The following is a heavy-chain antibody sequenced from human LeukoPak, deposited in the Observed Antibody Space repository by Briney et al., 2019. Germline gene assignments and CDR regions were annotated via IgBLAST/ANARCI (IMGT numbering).Heavy chain of an antibody. V-gene: IGHV3-23*01. J-gene: IGHJ4*02. CDR1: GFTFNSYA. CDR3: AKAHAQYSSGFSFDY. D-gene: IGHD6-19*01. Sequence: PGGSLRLSCAASGFTFNSYAMSWVRQAPGKGLEWVSGISGSGGSTYYADSVKGRLTISRDNSKNTLYLQMNSLRAEDTAVYYCAKAHAQYSSGFSFDYWGQGTLVTVSS. CDR2: ISGSGGST.